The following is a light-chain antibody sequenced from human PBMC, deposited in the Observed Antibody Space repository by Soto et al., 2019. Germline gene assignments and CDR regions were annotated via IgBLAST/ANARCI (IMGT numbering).Light chain of an antibody. CDR3: QQLNTYPLT. Sequence: DIPLTQSPSFLSASVGDRVTITCRASQGISSYLAWYQQKPGKAPKLLIYAASTLQGGVPSRFSGSESGTEFTLTISSLQPEDFATYYCQQLNTYPLTFGGGTKVEIK. CDR1: QGISSY. CDR2: AAS. V-gene: IGKV1-9*01. J-gene: IGKJ4*01.